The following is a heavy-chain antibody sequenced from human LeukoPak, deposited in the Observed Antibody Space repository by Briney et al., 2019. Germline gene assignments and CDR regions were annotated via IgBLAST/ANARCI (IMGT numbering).Heavy chain of an antibody. CDR1: GYSISSGYY. V-gene: IGHV4-38-2*01. Sequence: SETLSLTCAVSGYSISSGYYWGWIRPPPGKGLEWIGIIYHSGSTYYNPSLNSRVTISVDTSKNQFSLKLSSVTAADTAVYYCARQTWYYDILTGYYVRYFDYWGQGTLVTVSS. CDR3: ARQTWYYDILTGYYVRYFDY. J-gene: IGHJ4*02. CDR2: IYHSGST. D-gene: IGHD3-9*01.